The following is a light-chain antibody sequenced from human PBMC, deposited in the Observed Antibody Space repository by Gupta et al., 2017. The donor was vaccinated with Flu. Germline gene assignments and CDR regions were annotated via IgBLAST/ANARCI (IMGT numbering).Light chain of an antibody. J-gene: IGKJ4*01. CDR3: QQRSDWPMLT. CDR1: QSVSSN. Sequence: EIVLTQSPDTLSLSPGERATLSCRASQSVSSNLAWYQQKPGQTPRLLIYDASNRATGIPARFSGSGYGTDFTLTISSLEPEDFAVYYCQQRSDWPMLTFGGGTKVEIK. V-gene: IGKV3-11*01. CDR2: DAS.